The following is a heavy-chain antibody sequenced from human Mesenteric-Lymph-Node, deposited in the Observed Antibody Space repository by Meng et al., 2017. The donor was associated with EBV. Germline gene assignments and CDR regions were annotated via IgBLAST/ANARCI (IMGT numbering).Heavy chain of an antibody. CDR3: ARDPSYPRGWFDP. V-gene: IGHV4-39*07. Sequence: SSPVRVKPSSTLSLSCTCLGVSISNGDSSWHWLRQPPGKGLEWIGSIYFSGRTYYNPSLRSRVTISLDTYENQFSLRLPSVAAADTAVYYCARDPSYPRGWFDPWGQGTLVTVSS. CDR1: VSISNGDSS. J-gene: IGHJ5*02. CDR2: IYFSGRT. D-gene: IGHD1-26*01.